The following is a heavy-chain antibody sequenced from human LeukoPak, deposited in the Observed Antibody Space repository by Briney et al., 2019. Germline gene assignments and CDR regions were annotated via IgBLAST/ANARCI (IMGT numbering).Heavy chain of an antibody. V-gene: IGHV3-53*01. CDR1: GFNVSSNY. J-gene: IGHJ4*02. Sequence: GGSLRLSCEASGFNVSSNYMTWVRQAPGKGLEWVSVIYSDGITYYADSVKGRFTISRDNSKNTLFLQMNSLRAEDTAVYYCATSPGLGYSSSLTGVDYWGQGTLVTVSS. CDR2: IYSDGIT. D-gene: IGHD6-6*01. CDR3: ATSPGLGYSSSLTGVDY.